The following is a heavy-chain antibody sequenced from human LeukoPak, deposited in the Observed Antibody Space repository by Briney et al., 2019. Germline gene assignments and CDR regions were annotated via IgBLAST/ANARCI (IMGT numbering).Heavy chain of an antibody. CDR2: IRDDGSNK. Sequence: GGSVRLSCAASGFTFSSYGMHWVRRARGKGLERVAFIRDDGSNKYYADSVKRRFTISRDNSKNTLYLQMNSLRAEDTAVYYCSKDHYSSSFFDYWGQGTLVTVSS. CDR1: GFTFSSYG. D-gene: IGHD6-13*01. J-gene: IGHJ4*02. CDR3: SKDHYSSSFFDY. V-gene: IGHV3-30*02.